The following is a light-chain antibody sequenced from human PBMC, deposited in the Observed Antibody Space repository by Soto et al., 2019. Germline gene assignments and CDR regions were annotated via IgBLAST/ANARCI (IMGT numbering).Light chain of an antibody. J-gene: IGLJ1*01. CDR2: EVS. V-gene: IGLV2-23*02. CDR3: CSFTSSNTHV. CDR1: SSDFVNYQF. Sequence: QSVLTQPASVSGSPGQSITISCTGTSSDFVNYQFVSWYQQHPGKVPKLILFEVSKRPSGVSGRFSVSKSGNTASLTISGLQAEDEADYYCCSFTSSNTHVFGTGTKLTVL.